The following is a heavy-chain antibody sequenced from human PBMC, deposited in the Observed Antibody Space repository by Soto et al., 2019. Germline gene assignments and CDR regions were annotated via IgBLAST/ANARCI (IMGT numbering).Heavy chain of an antibody. Sequence: HVQLVQSGAEVKKPGASVKVSCKASGYNFTSDGISWVRQAPGQGLEWVGWISAYTGNTKSAQKFQGRITMTTDTSTTTAYMELRSLRSDDTAVYYCAREVEPAAHLDCWGQGTLVPVSS. D-gene: IGHD2-2*01. V-gene: IGHV1-18*04. CDR3: AREVEPAAHLDC. CDR2: ISAYTGNT. J-gene: IGHJ4*02. CDR1: GYNFTSDG.